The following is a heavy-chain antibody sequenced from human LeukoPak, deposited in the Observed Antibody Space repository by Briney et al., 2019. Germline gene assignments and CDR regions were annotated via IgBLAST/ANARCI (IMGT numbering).Heavy chain of an antibody. CDR2: ITSSSSYF. CDR3: ARGSPPSD. J-gene: IGHJ4*02. CDR1: GFTFSSYT. V-gene: IGHV3-21*04. Sequence: GGSLRLSCAASGFTFSSYTMNWVRQAPGKGLEWVSSITSSSSYFYYADSLKGRFTISRDNAKNSVYLQMNSLRSEDTAVYYCARGSPPSDWGQGTLVTVSS.